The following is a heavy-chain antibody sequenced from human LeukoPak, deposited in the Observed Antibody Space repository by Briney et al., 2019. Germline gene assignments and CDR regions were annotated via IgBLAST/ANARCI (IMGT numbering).Heavy chain of an antibody. CDR3: TTDPGAIVVITRGDY. CDR1: GFTFSNAW. D-gene: IGHD3-22*01. Sequence: PGGSLRLSCAASGFTFSNAWMSWVRQAPGKGLEWVGRIKSKTDGGTTDYAAPVKGRFTISRDDSKNTLYLQMNSLKTEDTAVYYCTTDPGAIVVITRGDYWGQGTLVTVSS. CDR2: IKSKTDGGTT. V-gene: IGHV3-15*01. J-gene: IGHJ4*02.